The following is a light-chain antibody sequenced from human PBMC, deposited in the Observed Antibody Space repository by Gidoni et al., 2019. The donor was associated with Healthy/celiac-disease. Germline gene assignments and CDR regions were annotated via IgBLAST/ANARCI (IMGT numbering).Light chain of an antibody. CDR2: GNS. CDR3: QSYDSSMSGPVV. CDR1: SSNIGAGYD. V-gene: IGLV1-40*01. J-gene: IGLJ2*01. Sequence: QSVLRQPPSVSGAPGQRVTISCTGNSSNIGAGYDLHWYQQLPGTAPKLLIYGNSNRPSGVPDRFSGSKSGTSASLAITGLQAEDEADYYCQSYDSSMSGPVVFGGGTKLTVL.